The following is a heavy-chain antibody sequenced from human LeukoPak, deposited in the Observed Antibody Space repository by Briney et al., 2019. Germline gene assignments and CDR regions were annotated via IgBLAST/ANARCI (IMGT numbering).Heavy chain of an antibody. CDR2: INPNSGGT. CDR1: GNTFTGYY. V-gene: IGHV1-2*02. D-gene: IGHD2-15*01. Sequence: ASVKVSCKASGNTFTGYYMHWARRAPGQGLEWMGWINPNSGGTNYAQKFQGRVTMTRDTSISSAYMELSRLRSDDTAVYYCARRPQYCRGGACYDWGQGTLVTVSS. CDR3: ARRPQYCRGGACYD. J-gene: IGHJ4*02.